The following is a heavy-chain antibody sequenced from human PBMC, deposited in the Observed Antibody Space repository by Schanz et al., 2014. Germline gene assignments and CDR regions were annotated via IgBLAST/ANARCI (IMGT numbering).Heavy chain of an antibody. CDR3: ARDNYYGSGSCAY. J-gene: IGHJ4*02. D-gene: IGHD3-10*01. Sequence: EVQLVESGGGFVQPGGSLGLSCVVSGFTVSSDHMSWVRQAPGKGLEWVANIKQDGSEKYYVDAVKGRFTISRDNAKNSMYLHMKSLRGEDTAVYYCARDNYYGSGSCAYWGQGTLXTVSS. CDR1: GFTVSSDH. V-gene: IGHV3-7*01. CDR2: IKQDGSEK.